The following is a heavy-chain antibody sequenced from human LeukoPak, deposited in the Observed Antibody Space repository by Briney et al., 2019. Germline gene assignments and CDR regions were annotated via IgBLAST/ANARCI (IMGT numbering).Heavy chain of an antibody. D-gene: IGHD6-13*01. J-gene: IGHJ5*02. V-gene: IGHV3-21*01. CDR2: ISSSSSSI. Sequence: GGSLRLSCAASGFTFSSYAMSWVRQAPGKGLEWVSSISSSSSSIYYADSVKGRFTISRDNAKNSLFLEMSSLRGEDTAVYYCARAHSSNWPGWYDPWGQGTLVTVSS. CDR1: GFTFSSYA. CDR3: ARAHSSNWPGWYDP.